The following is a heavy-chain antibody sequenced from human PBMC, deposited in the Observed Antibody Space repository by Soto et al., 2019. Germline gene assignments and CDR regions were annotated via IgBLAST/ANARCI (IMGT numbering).Heavy chain of an antibody. CDR3: VSRSPGFHSSFDY. CDR2: INSDGSDS. CDR1: GFTFSSHW. Sequence: EVQLVESGGGLVQPGGSLRLSCAASGFTFSSHWMYWVRQTPGKGLVWVSRINSDGSDSSYAASVKGRFTISRDNAESTLFLQMNTLRVDDTAVYYCVSRSPGFHSSFDYWGQGSLVTVSS. V-gene: IGHV3-74*01. D-gene: IGHD6-13*01. J-gene: IGHJ4*02.